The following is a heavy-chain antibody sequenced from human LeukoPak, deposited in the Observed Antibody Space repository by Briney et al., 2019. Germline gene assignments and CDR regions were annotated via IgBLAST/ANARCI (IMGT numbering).Heavy chain of an antibody. CDR2: YDASNK. CDR3: ARGTTDIVAEISDAFDI. Sequence: PGRSLRLSCAASGFTFSAFAMHWARQAPGKGLEWVAAYDASNKYYAVSVRGRFTISRDNSRNTLFPQMNSLRADDTAVYYCARGTTDIVAEISDAFDIWGQGTVVTVSS. V-gene: IGHV3-30-3*01. D-gene: IGHD5-12*01. CDR1: GFTFSAFA. J-gene: IGHJ3*02.